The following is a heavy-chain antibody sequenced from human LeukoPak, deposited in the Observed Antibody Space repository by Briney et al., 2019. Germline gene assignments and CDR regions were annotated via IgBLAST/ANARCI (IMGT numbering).Heavy chain of an antibody. CDR2: IYHSGST. Sequence: SETLSLTCAVSGGSISSGDYSWSWIRQPPGKGLEWIGYIYHSGSTYYNPSLKSRVTISVDRSKNQFSLKLSSVTAADTAVYYCARVHEWFDPWGQGTLVTVSS. CDR1: GGSISSGDYS. V-gene: IGHV4-30-2*01. J-gene: IGHJ5*02. CDR3: ARVHEWFDP.